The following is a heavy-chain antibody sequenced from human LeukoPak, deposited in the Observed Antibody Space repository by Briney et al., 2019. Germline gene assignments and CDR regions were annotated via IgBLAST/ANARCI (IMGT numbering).Heavy chain of an antibody. CDR1: GFTFGDYG. CDR3: ARDRGWLQYIDY. D-gene: IGHD5-24*01. J-gene: IGHJ4*02. CDR2: INWNGGNT. V-gene: IGHV3-20*04. Sequence: GGSLRLSCAASGFTFGDYGMSWVRQAPGKGLEWVSSINWNGGNTAYADSVKGRFTISRDTAKDSLYLQLNSLRAADTALYYCARDRGWLQYIDYWGQGTLVTVSS.